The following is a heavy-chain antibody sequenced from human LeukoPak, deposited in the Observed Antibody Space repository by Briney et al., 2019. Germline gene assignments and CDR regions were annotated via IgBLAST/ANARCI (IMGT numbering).Heavy chain of an antibody. CDR1: GFTFSTYS. J-gene: IGHJ3*02. CDR3: ARGWAYGPTRSDAFDI. Sequence: GGSLRLSCTASGFTFSTYSINWVRQAPGKGLEWVSSISSSSTYIYYADSVKGRFTISRNNAKNSLFLQMNSLRPEDTAVYYCARGWAYGPTRSDAFDIWGQGTMVTVSS. CDR2: ISSSSTYI. V-gene: IGHV3-21*01. D-gene: IGHD3-16*01.